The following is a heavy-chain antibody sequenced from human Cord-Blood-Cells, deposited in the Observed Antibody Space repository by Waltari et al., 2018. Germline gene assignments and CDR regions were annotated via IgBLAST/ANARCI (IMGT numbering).Heavy chain of an antibody. CDR2: ISWNSGSI. Sequence: EVQLVESGGGSVQPGRSLRLSCAASGFTFDDYAMHWVRQAPGKGLEWVSGISWNSGSIGYADSVKGRFTISRDNAKNSLYLQMNSLRAEDTALYYCAKDNFAFDIWGKGTMVTVSS. J-gene: IGHJ3*02. V-gene: IGHV3-9*01. CDR3: AKDNFAFDI. D-gene: IGHD1-1*01. CDR1: GFTFDDYA.